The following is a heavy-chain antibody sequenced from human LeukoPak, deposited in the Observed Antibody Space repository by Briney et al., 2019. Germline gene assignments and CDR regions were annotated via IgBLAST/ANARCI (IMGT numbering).Heavy chain of an antibody. J-gene: IGHJ4*02. Sequence: GGSLRLSCAASGFTFSSYGMHWVRQAPGKGLEWVAVIWYDGSNKCYADSVKGRFTISRDNSKNTLYLQMYSLRAEDTAAYYCAKDGYSSSLRGSFDYWGQGTLVTVSS. CDR2: IWYDGSNK. CDR3: AKDGYSSSLRGSFDY. V-gene: IGHV3-30*02. D-gene: IGHD6-6*01. CDR1: GFTFSSYG.